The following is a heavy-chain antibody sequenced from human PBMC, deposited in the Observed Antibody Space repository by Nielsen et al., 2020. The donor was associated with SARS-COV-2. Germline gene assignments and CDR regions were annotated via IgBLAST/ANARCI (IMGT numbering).Heavy chain of an antibody. J-gene: IGHJ4*02. V-gene: IGHV3-9*01. D-gene: IGHD3-22*01. CDR2: ISWNSGSI. Sequence: GGSLRLSCAASGFTFDDYAMHWVRQAPGKGLEWVSGISWNSGSIGYADSVKGRFTISRDNAKNSLYLQMNSLRAEDTALYYCAKDNLGVLGETYYYDSSGYNYYFDYWGQGTLVTVSS. CDR1: GFTFDDYA. CDR3: AKDNLGVLGETYYYDSSGYNYYFDY.